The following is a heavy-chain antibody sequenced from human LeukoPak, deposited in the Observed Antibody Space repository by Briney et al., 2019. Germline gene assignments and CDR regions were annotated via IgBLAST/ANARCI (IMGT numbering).Heavy chain of an antibody. CDR2: IYYSGST. CDR3: ATPGGGYALDI. CDR1: GGSISSYY. Sequence: SETLSLTCTVSGGSISSYYWSWIRQPPGKGLEWIGSIYYSGSTYYNPSLKSRVTISVDTSKNQFSLKLSSVTAADTAVYYCATPGGGYALDIWGQGTMVTVSS. V-gene: IGHV4-59*05. J-gene: IGHJ3*02. D-gene: IGHD3-16*01.